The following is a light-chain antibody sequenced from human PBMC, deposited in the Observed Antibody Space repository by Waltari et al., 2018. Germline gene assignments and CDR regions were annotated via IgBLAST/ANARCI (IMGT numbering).Light chain of an antibody. CDR2: EAS. Sequence: EVVLTQSPATMSLSPGERATLSCRASQSVYNFLAWYQQKPGQAPRLLIYEASQRPTGLPARFSGSGSGTDFTLTFSNLEPEDVAVYYCQQSANWPPLTFGGGTKVEIK. CDR1: QSVYNF. V-gene: IGKV3-11*01. J-gene: IGKJ4*01. CDR3: QQSANWPPLT.